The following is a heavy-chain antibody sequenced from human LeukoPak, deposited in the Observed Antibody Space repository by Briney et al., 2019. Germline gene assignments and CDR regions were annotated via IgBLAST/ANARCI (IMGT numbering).Heavy chain of an antibody. Sequence: EASVKVSCKASGGTFSSYAISWVRQAPGQGLEWMGGIIPIFGTANYAQKFQGRVTITADKSTSTAYMELSSLRSEDTAVYYCARAGRYSSGFFDYWGQGTLVTVSS. D-gene: IGHD6-19*01. CDR3: ARAGRYSSGFFDY. V-gene: IGHV1-69*06. CDR1: GGTFSSYA. CDR2: IIPIFGTA. J-gene: IGHJ4*02.